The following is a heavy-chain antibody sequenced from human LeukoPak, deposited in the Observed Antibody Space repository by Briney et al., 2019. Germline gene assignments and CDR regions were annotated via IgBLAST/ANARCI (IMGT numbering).Heavy chain of an antibody. CDR3: ARDFYGSAPDY. J-gene: IGHJ4*02. D-gene: IGHD3-10*01. CDR1: GGSISSGGYY. CDR2: IYYSGST. Sequence: MPSETLSLTCTVSGGSISSGGYYWSWIRQHPGKGREWIGYIYYSGSTYYNPSLKSRVTISVDTSKNQFSLKLSSVTAADTAVYYCARDFYGSAPDYWGQGTLVTVSS. V-gene: IGHV4-31*03.